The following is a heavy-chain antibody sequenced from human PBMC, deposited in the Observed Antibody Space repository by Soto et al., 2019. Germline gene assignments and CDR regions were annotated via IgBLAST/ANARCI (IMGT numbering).Heavy chain of an antibody. CDR1: GFTFSSHG. J-gene: IGHJ3*01. CDR2: LSRGGGTT. Sequence: EAQLLESGGDWAQPGGSLRLSCAASGFTFSSHGMSWVRQAPGKGLEWIAGLSRGGGTTYYADSVKGRFTISRDNSKNTLYLIMNSLKIEDTALYYCAKDGQYRTDGFDVWGKGTMVTASS. CDR3: AKDGQYRTDGFDV. V-gene: IGHV3-23*01. D-gene: IGHD6-6*01.